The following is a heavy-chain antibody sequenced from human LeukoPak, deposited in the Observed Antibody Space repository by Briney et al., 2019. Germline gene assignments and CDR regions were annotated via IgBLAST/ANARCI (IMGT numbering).Heavy chain of an antibody. V-gene: IGHV3-15*01. Sequence: PGGSLRLSCAASGFTFSNAWMSWVRQASGKGLEWVGRIKSKTDGGTTDYAAPVKGGFTISRDDSKNTLYLQMNSLKTEDTAVYYCTTDPAMTAFFDYWGQGTLVTVSS. J-gene: IGHJ4*02. D-gene: IGHD2-2*01. CDR3: TTDPAMTAFFDY. CDR2: IKSKTDGGTT. CDR1: GFTFSNAW.